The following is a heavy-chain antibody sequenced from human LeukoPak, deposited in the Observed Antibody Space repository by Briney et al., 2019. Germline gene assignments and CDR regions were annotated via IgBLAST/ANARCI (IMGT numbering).Heavy chain of an antibody. V-gene: IGHV1-46*01. D-gene: IGHD5-12*01. CDR3: ARGIYSGYDGRPDY. J-gene: IGHJ4*02. CDR1: GYTFTIYY. CDR2: IDPSGGST. Sequence: ASVKVSCKAFGYTFTIYYMHWVRQAPGQGREWMGIIDPSGGSTSYAKKFQGRVTMTRDMSTSTVYMELSSLRSEDTAVYYCARGIYSGYDGRPDYWGQGTLVTVSS.